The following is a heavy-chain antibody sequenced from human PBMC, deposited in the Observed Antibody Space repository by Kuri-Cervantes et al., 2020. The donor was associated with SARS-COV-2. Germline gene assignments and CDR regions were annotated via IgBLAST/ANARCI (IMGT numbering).Heavy chain of an antibody. CDR1: GGTFSSYA. CDR3: ATIAAAGTHPARDNHSYYFDY. CDR2: IIPIFGTA. D-gene: IGHD6-13*01. V-gene: IGHV1-69*06. Sequence: SVKVSCKASGGTFSSYAISWVRQAPGQGLEWMGRIIPIFGTANYAQKFQGRVTMTEDTSTDTAYMELSSLRSEDTAVYYCATIAAAGTHPARDNHSYYFDYWGQGTLVTVSS. J-gene: IGHJ4*02.